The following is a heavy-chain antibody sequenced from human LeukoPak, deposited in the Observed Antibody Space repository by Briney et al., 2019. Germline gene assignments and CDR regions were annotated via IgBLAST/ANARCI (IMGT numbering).Heavy chain of an antibody. J-gene: IGHJ3*01. CDR1: GFTFSSYS. V-gene: IGHV3-21*04. CDR3: ARDIQLST. D-gene: IGHD5-24*01. Sequence: GGSLRLSCAASGFTFSSYSMNWVRQAPGKGLEWVSSISSSSSYIYYADSVKGRFTISRDNSKDTLYLQMNRLRAEDTAIYYCARDIQLSTWGLGTMVTVSS. CDR2: ISSSSSYI.